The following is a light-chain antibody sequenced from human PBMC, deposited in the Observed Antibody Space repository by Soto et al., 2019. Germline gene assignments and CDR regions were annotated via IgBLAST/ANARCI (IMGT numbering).Light chain of an antibody. CDR2: AAS. CDR1: QSISSY. Sequence: DLQMTQSPSSLSASVGDRVTITCRASQSISSYLNWYQQKPGKAPKLLIYAASSLQSGVPSRFSGCGSGTDFTLTISSLQPEDFATYYCQQSYSTPNTFGQGTMLEIK. V-gene: IGKV1-39*01. CDR3: QQSYSTPNT. J-gene: IGKJ2*01.